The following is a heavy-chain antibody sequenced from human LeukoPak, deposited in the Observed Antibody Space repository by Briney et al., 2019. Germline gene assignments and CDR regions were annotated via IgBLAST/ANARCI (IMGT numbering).Heavy chain of an antibody. J-gene: IGHJ5*02. CDR2: IYHSGST. D-gene: IGHD3-10*01. V-gene: IGHV4-30-2*01. CDR1: GGSISSGGYS. Sequence: SETLSLTCAVSGGSISSGGYSWSWIRQPPGKGLEWIGYIYHSGSTYYNPSLKSRVTISVARSKNQFSLKLSSVTAADTAVYYCARDGGLGVLWFGELLSWGQGTLVTVSS. CDR3: ARDGGLGVLWFGELLS.